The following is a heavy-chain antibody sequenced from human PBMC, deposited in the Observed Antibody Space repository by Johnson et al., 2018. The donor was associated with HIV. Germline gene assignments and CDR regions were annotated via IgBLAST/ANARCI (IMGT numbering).Heavy chain of an antibody. CDR3: ARDGGVRDAFDI. J-gene: IGHJ3*02. Sequence: VQLVESGGGLIQPGGSLRLSCAASGFTVSSNYMSWVRQAPGKGLEWVSVIYSGGSPYYADSVKGRLTISRDDSKHTLYLQMNSLRAEDTAVYNCARDGGVRDAFDIWGQGTMVTVSS. CDR1: GFTVSSNY. V-gene: IGHV3-53*01. D-gene: IGHD3-16*01. CDR2: IYSGGSP.